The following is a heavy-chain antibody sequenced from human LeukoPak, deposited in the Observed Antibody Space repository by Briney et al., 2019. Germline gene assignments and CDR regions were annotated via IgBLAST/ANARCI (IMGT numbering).Heavy chain of an antibody. CDR3: ARHPSVTGRGVFDY. CDR1: GGSIRSSGDF. D-gene: IGHD7-27*01. Sequence: SQTLSLTCTVSGGSIRSSGDFWNWIRQHPRKGLEWIGYISNSGTTYYNPSLKSRVTISVDTSKNQFSLKLSSVTAADTSVYYCARHPSVTGRGVFDYWGQGTLVTVSS. CDR2: ISNSGTT. J-gene: IGHJ4*02. V-gene: IGHV4-31*03.